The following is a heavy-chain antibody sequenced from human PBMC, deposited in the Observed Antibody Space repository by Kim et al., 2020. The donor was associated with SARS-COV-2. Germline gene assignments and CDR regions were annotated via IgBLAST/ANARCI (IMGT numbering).Heavy chain of an antibody. D-gene: IGHD6-13*01. Sequence: KYYADSVKGRFTISRDNSKNTLYLQMNSLRAEDTAVYYCAKDGGYSSPDYWGQGTLVTVSS. J-gene: IGHJ4*02. CDR3: AKDGGYSSPDY. CDR2: K. V-gene: IGHV3-30*02.